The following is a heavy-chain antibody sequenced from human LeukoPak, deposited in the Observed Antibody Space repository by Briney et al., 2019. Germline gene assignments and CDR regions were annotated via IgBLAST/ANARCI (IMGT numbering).Heavy chain of an antibody. CDR3: ARGGPDSSGYYSHFDY. CDR2: INPNSGGT. V-gene: IGHV1-2*02. Sequence: ASVKVSCKASGYTFTGYYMHWVRQAPGQGLEWMGWINPNSGGTNYAQKFQGRVTMTRDTSISTAYMELSRLRSDDTAVYYCARGGPDSSGYYSHFDYWGQGTLVTVSS. J-gene: IGHJ4*02. CDR1: GYTFTGYY. D-gene: IGHD3-22*01.